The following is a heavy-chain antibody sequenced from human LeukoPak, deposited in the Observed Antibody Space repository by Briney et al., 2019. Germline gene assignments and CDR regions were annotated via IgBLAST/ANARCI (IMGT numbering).Heavy chain of an antibody. CDR2: ISAFNGNS. CDR1: GYTFSSFG. Sequence: ASVKVSCKAYGYTFSSFGIGWVRQAPGQGPEWMGWISAFNGNSEYPPKLQDRVTVTIETSTNIAYMELRNLRPDDTAVYYCARSFIAEAATAYDYWGQGTLVIVSS. D-gene: IGHD6-19*01. V-gene: IGHV1-18*01. CDR3: ARSFIAEAATAYDY. J-gene: IGHJ4*02.